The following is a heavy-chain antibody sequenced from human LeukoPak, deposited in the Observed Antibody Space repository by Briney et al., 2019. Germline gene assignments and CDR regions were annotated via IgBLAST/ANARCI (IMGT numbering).Heavy chain of an antibody. CDR3: ARDPNSSSEWGPFDP. CDR2: AYYRSKWGY. J-gene: IGHJ5*02. V-gene: IGHV6-1*01. Sequence: SHTLSLTCAISGDSVSSNSPSWNWITQSPSRGLKWRGRAYYRSKWGYDYAESVKSRITINPDTSKNQFSLQLNSVTPEDTGVYYCARDPNSSSEWGPFDPWGQGTLVTVSS. D-gene: IGHD6-6*01. CDR1: GDSVSSNSPS.